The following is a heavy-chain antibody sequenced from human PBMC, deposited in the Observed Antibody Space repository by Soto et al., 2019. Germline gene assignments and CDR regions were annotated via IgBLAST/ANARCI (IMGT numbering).Heavy chain of an antibody. CDR3: AAMPSLDY. J-gene: IGHJ4*02. CDR1: GDSISGYY. V-gene: IGHV4-59*01. Sequence: SETLSLTCTVSGDSISGYYWTWIRQPPGKGLEWIGFIYYSGTTKYNPSLKSRVTISEDKSERQVSLDLSSVTAADTAVYYCAAMPSLDYWGQGTLVTVSS. CDR2: IYYSGTT. D-gene: IGHD2-2*01.